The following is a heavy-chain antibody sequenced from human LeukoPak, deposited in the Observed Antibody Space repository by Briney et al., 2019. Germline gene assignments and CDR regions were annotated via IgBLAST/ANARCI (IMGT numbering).Heavy chain of an antibody. CDR1: GGSFSGYY. Sequence: PSETLSLTRALYGGSFSGYYWSWIRPPPRKGREWIGEINHSGSTNHHPPLKSRVTISVDTSKNQFSLKLSSVTAADTAVYYCARGRLSYDFWSGYRNWFDPWGQGTLVTVSS. D-gene: IGHD3-3*01. J-gene: IGHJ5*02. CDR3: ARGRLSYDFWSGYRNWFDP. V-gene: IGHV4-34*01. CDR2: INHSGST.